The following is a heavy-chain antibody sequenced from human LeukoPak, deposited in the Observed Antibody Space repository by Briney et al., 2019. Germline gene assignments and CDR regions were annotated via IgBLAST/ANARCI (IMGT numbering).Heavy chain of an antibody. J-gene: IGHJ3*02. D-gene: IGHD4-17*01. CDR3: ASGDANTAAAFDI. V-gene: IGHV4-4*07. CDR2: IYTSGGTNY. CDR1: GGSISSYY. Sequence: SDTLSLTCTVSGGSISSYYWNWIRQPAGKGLEWIGRIYTSGGTNYNYNPSLKSRVTMPVDTSKNQFSLKLSSVTAADTAVYYCASGDANTAAAFDIWGQGTMVTVSS.